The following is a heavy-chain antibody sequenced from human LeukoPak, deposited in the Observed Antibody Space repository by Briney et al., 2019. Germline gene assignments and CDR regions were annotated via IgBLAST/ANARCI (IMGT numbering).Heavy chain of an antibody. CDR1: GFTFDDYA. Sequence: GGSLRLSCAASGFTFDDYAMHWVRQAPGKGLEWVSGISWNSGSIGYADSVKGRFTISRDNAKNSLHLQMNSLRAEDTALYYCARAADYYDSSGYYSGPYFDYWGQGTLVTVSS. CDR2: ISWNSGSI. D-gene: IGHD3-22*01. V-gene: IGHV3-9*01. J-gene: IGHJ4*02. CDR3: ARAADYYDSSGYYSGPYFDY.